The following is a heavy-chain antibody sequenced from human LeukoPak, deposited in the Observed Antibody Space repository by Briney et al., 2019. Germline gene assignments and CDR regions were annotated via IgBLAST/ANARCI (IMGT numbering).Heavy chain of an antibody. CDR2: IKQDGSEK. Sequence: GGSLRLSCAASGFSFSSYTMNWVRQAPGKGLEWVANIKQDGSEKYYVDSVKGRFTISRDNAKNSLYLQMNSLRAEDTAVYYCARGFRVDYWGQGTLVTVSS. V-gene: IGHV3-7*01. J-gene: IGHJ4*02. CDR3: ARGFRVDY. CDR1: GFSFSSYT.